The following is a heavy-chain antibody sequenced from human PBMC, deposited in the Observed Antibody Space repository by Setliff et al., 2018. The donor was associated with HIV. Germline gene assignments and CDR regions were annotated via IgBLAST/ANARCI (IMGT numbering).Heavy chain of an antibody. CDR2: ISAYNGNT. V-gene: IGHV1-18*01. CDR3: ARARLQGIVTAVGPRDNCLDP. D-gene: IGHD3-9*01. Sequence: GASVKVSCKASGYTFTGYGISWVRQAPGQGLEWMGWISAYNGNTNYASRLLGRVTLTTDTSTSTAYMELRSLSSDDTAVYFCARARLQGIVTAVGPRDNCLDPWGQGTRVTVSS. CDR1: GYTFTGYG. J-gene: IGHJ5*02.